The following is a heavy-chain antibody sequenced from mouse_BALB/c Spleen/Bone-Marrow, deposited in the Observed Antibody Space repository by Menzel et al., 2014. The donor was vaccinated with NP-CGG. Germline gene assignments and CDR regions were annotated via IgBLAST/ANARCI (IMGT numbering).Heavy chain of an antibody. CDR1: GFNIKDTY. CDR2: IDPANGNT. Sequence: DVKLQESGAELVKPGASVKLSCTASGFNIKDTYTHWVKQRPEQGLEWIGRIDPANGNTKYDPKFQGKATITADASSNTGYLQLSSLTSEDTAVYYCAGDGAYWGQGTLVTVSA. D-gene: IGHD3-3*01. CDR3: AGDGAY. J-gene: IGHJ3*01. V-gene: IGHV14-3*02.